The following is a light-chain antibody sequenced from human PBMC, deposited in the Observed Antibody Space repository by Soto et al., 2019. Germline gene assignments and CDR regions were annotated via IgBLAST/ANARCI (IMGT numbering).Light chain of an antibody. CDR3: AAWHESLWV. J-gene: IGLJ3*02. Sequence: QPVLTQPPSASGTLGQRVTISCSGSSSNIGSNTVNWYQQLPGSAPKVLIYSNHQRPSGVPDRFSGSKSGTSASLDISGLKSEDEADYYCAAWHESLWVFGGGTKPTGL. CDR1: SSNIGSNT. CDR2: SNH. V-gene: IGLV1-44*01.